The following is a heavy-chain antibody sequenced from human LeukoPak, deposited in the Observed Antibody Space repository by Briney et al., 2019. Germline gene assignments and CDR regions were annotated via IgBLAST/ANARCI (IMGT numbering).Heavy chain of an antibody. CDR2: IYESGRT. Sequence: SETLSLTCTVSGGSISSGYHYWGWIRQPPGKGLEWIGSIYESGRTHYNPSLRNRITISVDTSKNQFSLELTSVTAADTAVYYCARGDSSSWSLFDYWGQGTLVTVSS. V-gene: IGHV4-39*01. CDR1: GGSISSGYHY. CDR3: ARGDSSSWSLFDY. J-gene: IGHJ4*02. D-gene: IGHD6-13*01.